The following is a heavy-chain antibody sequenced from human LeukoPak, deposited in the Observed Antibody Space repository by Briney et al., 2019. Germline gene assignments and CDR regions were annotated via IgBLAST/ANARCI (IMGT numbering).Heavy chain of an antibody. CDR2: SRNKANSYTT. J-gene: IGHJ4*02. CDR3: ARASRSGSYFFY. V-gene: IGHV3-72*01. Sequence: GGSLRLSCAASGFTFSDHYMDWVRQTPGKGLEWVGRSRNKANSYTTEYAASVKGRFTISRDDSKNSLSLQMNSLKTDDTAVYYCARASRSGSYFFYWGQGTLVTVSS. CDR1: GFTFSDHY. D-gene: IGHD1-26*01.